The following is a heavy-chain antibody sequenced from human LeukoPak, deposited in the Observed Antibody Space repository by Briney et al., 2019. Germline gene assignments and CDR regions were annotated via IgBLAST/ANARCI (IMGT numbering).Heavy chain of an antibody. D-gene: IGHD1-26*01. J-gene: IGHJ4*02. V-gene: IGHV3-23*01. CDR2: VSGSGGST. CDR1: GFTYSNYA. Sequence: AGGSLRLSCAVSGFTYSNYAMTWVRQAPGKGLEWVSSVSGSGGSTYYADSVKDRFTIFRDNAKNSLYLQMNSLRAEDTAVYYCARVQGGTYSNWDYWGQGTLVTVSS. CDR3: ARVQGGTYSNWDY.